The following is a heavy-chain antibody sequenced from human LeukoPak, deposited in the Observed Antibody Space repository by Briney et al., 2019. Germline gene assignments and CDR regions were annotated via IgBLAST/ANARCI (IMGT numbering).Heavy chain of an antibody. V-gene: IGHV3-48*03. Sequence: GGSLRLSCATSGFTFSNYEMNWARQAPGKGLEWISYLTTSGSTKYYADSVKGRFTISRDNAKNSLFLQMNSLRAEDTAVYYCAELGITMIGGVWGKGTTVTISS. CDR3: AELGITMIGGV. D-gene: IGHD3-10*02. CDR1: GFTFSNYE. J-gene: IGHJ6*04. CDR2: LTTSGSTK.